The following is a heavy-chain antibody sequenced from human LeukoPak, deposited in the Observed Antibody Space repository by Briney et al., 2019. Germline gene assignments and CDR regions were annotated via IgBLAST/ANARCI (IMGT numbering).Heavy chain of an antibody. V-gene: IGHV3-48*02. J-gene: IGHJ6*02. CDR1: GFSFSSYN. CDR3: ARRPYSDTSGRLSDV. D-gene: IGHD3-22*01. CDR2: IGSSGSPT. Sequence: GGSLRLSCAASGFSFSSYNMNWVRQAPGKGLEWISYIGSSGSPTHYADSVRGRFTISRDNAKNSLYLQMNSLRDDDTALYYCARRPYSDTSGRLSDVWGQGTTVTVSS.